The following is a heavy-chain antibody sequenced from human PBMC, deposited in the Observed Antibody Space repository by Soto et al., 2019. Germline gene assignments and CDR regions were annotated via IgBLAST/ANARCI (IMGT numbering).Heavy chain of an antibody. CDR3: AGDSSGYQNFDY. CDR1: GFTFTSSA. D-gene: IGHD3-22*01. J-gene: IGHJ4*02. V-gene: IGHV1-58*01. Sequence: VKVSCKASGFTFTSSAVQWVRQARGQRLEWIGWIVVGSGNTNYAQKFQERVTITRDMSTSTAYMELSSLRSEDTAVYYCAGDSSGYQNFDYWGQGTLVTVSS. CDR2: IVVGSGNT.